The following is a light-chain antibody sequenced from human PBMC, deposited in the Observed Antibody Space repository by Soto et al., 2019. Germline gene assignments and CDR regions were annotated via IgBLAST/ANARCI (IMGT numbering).Light chain of an antibody. CDR2: AAS. Sequence: DIQMTQSPSSVSASVGDRVTITCRASQDISGWLAWFQQKPGKAPNLLIYAASILQSGVPSRFSGSGSGTDFTLTITYLRPEDFATYYCQQANSFPWTFGQGTKVEL. CDR1: QDISGW. CDR3: QQANSFPWT. J-gene: IGKJ1*01. V-gene: IGKV1D-12*01.